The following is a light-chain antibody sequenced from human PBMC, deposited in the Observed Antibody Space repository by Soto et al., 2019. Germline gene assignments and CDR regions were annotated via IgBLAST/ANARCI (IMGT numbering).Light chain of an antibody. CDR1: SSNIGAGFD. CDR3: QSYDTSLSAYV. Sequence: QSVLTQPPSVSGAPGQRVTISCTGSSSNIGAGFDVHWYQQLPGTAPKLLIYGNSNRPSGVPDRFSGSKSGTSASLAITGLQAEDEADYYCQSYDTSLSAYVIATGTKLTVL. J-gene: IGLJ1*01. CDR2: GNS. V-gene: IGLV1-40*01.